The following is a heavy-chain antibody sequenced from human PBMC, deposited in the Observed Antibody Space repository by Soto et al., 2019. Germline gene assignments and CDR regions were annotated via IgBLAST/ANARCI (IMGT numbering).Heavy chain of an antibody. J-gene: IGHJ3*02. CDR3: ARAYCSSTSCYTAFDAFDI. D-gene: IGHD2-2*02. CDR1: GGSISSGGYY. V-gene: IGHV4-31*03. CDR2: IYYSGST. Sequence: PSETLSLTCTVSGGSISSGGYYWSWIRQHPGKGLEWIGYIYYSGSTYYNPSLKSRVTISVDTSKNQFSLKLSSVTAADTAVYYCARAYCSSTSCYTAFDAFDIWGQGTMVTVSS.